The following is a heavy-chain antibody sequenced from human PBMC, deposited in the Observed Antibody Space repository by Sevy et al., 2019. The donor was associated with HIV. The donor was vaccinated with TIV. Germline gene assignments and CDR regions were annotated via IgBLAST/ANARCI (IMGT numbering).Heavy chain of an antibody. CDR2: IKQDGSEK. CDR3: AKRGANWYDSYLDY. J-gene: IGHJ4*02. D-gene: IGHD1-20*01. CDR1: GFTFSSYW. V-gene: IGHV3-7*01. Sequence: GGSLRLSCAASGFTFSSYWMSWVRQAPGKGLEWVANIKQDGSEKYYVDSVKDRFTISRDNAKNSLYLQMNSLRAEDTAVYYCAKRGANWYDSYLDYRGQGTLVTVSS.